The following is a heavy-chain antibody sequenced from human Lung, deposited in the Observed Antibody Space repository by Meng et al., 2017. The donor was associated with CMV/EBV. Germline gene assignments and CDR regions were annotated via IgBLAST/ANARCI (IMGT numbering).Heavy chain of an antibody. V-gene: IGHV3-21*01. CDR1: RFTLSRYS. J-gene: IGHJ3*01. Sequence: GGSLRLXCAASRFTLSRYSMNWVRQAPGKGLEWVSSISTSSSYIYYRDSVKGRFTISRDNAMNSLSLQMKSLRAEDTAVYYCARVLETGAAFDVWAQGTMVTVSS. CDR2: ISTSSSYI. D-gene: IGHD3-3*01. CDR3: ARVLETGAAFDV.